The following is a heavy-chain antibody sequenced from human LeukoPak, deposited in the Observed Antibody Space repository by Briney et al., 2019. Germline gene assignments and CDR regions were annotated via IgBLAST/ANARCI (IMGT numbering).Heavy chain of an antibody. J-gene: IGHJ3*02. Sequence: PGGSLRLSCAASGFTLSNYAMSWVRQAPGKGLEWVSSISSSSSYIYYADSVKGRFTISRDNAKNSLYLQMNSLRAEDTAVYYCARGDSTELWAFDIWGQGTMVTVSS. CDR3: ARGDSTELWAFDI. V-gene: IGHV3-21*01. CDR1: GFTLSNYA. CDR2: ISSSSSYI. D-gene: IGHD2-2*01.